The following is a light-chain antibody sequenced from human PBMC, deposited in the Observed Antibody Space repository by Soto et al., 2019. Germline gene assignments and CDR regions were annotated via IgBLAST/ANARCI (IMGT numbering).Light chain of an antibody. Sequence: QSVLTQPASVSGSPGQSIAISCTGTSSDVGGYNYVSWYQQHPGKAPKLLINDVSNRPSGVSSRFSGSKSGNTASLTISGLQAKDEADYYGSSYTISSTYVFGPGTKVTVL. CDR3: SSYTISSTYV. CDR1: SSDVGGYNY. CDR2: DVS. J-gene: IGLJ1*01. V-gene: IGLV2-14*01.